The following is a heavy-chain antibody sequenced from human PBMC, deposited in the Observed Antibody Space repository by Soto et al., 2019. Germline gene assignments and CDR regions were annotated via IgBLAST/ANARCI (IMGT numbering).Heavy chain of an antibody. CDR2: IRSSHNNYAT. CDR1: GFTFSGSD. J-gene: IGHJ6*02. Sequence: EVQLVESGGGLVQPGGSLNLSCAAFGFTFSGSDIHWVRQASGKGLEWVGRIRSSHNNYATVYAASVRGRFTFSRDDSKNTAYLQLNSLKTEDSAVYYCAKHFPWSYGLDVWGQGTTVSVSS. V-gene: IGHV3-73*02. D-gene: IGHD3-3*01. CDR3: AKHFPWSYGLDV.